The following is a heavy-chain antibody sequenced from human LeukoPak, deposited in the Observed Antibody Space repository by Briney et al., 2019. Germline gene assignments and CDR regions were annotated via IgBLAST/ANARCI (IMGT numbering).Heavy chain of an antibody. CDR2: IYTSGST. D-gene: IGHD5-24*01. Sequence: SETLSLTCTVSGGSISSYYWSWIRQPAGEGLEWIGRIYTSGSTNYNPSLKRRVTMSVDTSKNQFSLKLSSVTAADTAVYYCAREGRTWEMATKEWFDPWGQGTLVTVSS. J-gene: IGHJ5*02. CDR1: GGSISSYY. V-gene: IGHV4-4*07. CDR3: AREGRTWEMATKEWFDP.